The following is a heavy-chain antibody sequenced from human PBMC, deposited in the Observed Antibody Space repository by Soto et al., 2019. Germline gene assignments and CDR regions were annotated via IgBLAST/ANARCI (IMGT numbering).Heavy chain of an antibody. J-gene: IGHJ4*02. Sequence: QVQLQESGPGLVKPSETLSLTCTVSGGSISSYYWSWIRQPPGKGLEWIGYIYNSGSTNYNPSLKSRVTIPVDPSKNQFSRKLSSVTAADTAVYYCARGSTGYSSSWYRYWGQGTLVTVSS. CDR1: GGSISSYY. CDR2: IYNSGST. CDR3: ARGSTGYSSSWYRY. D-gene: IGHD6-13*01. V-gene: IGHV4-59*08.